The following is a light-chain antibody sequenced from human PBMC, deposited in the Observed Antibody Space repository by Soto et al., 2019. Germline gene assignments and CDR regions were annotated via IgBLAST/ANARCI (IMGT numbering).Light chain of an antibody. CDR3: QQYSSYSVYT. J-gene: IGKJ2*01. V-gene: IGKV1-5*03. CDR1: QTLNNW. CDR2: KTS. Sequence: DIQMTQSPSTLPASVGARVTITCRASQTLNNWLAWYQQKPGKAPKLLIYKTSSLQSGVPSRFSGSGSGTEFTLTISCLQPDDFGAYYCQQYSSYSVYTFGQGTRVEIK.